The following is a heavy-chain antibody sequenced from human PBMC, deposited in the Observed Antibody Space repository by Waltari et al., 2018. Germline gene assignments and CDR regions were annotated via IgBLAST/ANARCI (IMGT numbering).Heavy chain of an antibody. CDR3: AKDFRGRGGAFDI. D-gene: IGHD3-10*01. Sequence: EVQLVESGGGLVQPGGSLRLSCAASGFTFSNYWMTWVRQAPGKGLDWVANIKEDGSEKYHVDSVKGRFTISRDNSKNTLYLQMNSLRAEDTAVYYCAKDFRGRGGAFDIWGQGTMVTVSS. CDR2: IKEDGSEK. J-gene: IGHJ3*02. CDR1: GFTFSNYW. V-gene: IGHV3-7*03.